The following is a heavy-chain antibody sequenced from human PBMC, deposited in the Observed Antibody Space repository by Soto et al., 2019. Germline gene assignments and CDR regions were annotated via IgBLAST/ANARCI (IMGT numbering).Heavy chain of an antibody. D-gene: IGHD3-10*01. CDR3: AKGEGRGRVLYYGSGSYLTHYGMDL. CDR1: GFTFSRYW. CDR2: INSDGSST. V-gene: IGHV3-74*01. J-gene: IGHJ6*02. Sequence: EVQLVESGGGLVQPGGSLRLSCAASGFTFSRYWMHWVRQAPGKGLVWVSRINSDGSSTSYADSVKGRFTISRDNAKNTLYLQMNSLRAEDTAVYYCAKGEGRGRVLYYGSGSYLTHYGMDLWGQGTTVTVSS.